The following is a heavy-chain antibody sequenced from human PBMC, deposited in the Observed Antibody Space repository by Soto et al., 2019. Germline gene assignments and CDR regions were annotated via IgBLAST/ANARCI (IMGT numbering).Heavy chain of an antibody. V-gene: IGHV3-74*01. CDR1: GFTFSTYW. Sequence: EVQLVESGGGLVQPGGSLRLSCAASGFTFSTYWMHWLRQVPGKGPVWVSRINNDGSGTAYADSVRGRFTISRDNARNTFYLQMNSLRAEDTAVYYCTRGGILPRGNFDFWGPGNLVTVSS. CDR3: TRGGILPRGNFDF. CDR2: INNDGSGT. J-gene: IGHJ4*02. D-gene: IGHD3-9*01.